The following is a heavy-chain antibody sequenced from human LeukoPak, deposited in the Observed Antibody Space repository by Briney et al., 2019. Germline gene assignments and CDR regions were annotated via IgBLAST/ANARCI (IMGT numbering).Heavy chain of an antibody. V-gene: IGHV4-31*03. CDR2: IYYSGST. CDR1: GGSISSGGYY. D-gene: IGHD5-18*01. CDR3: ARGGYSYGSQEMGWYFDL. Sequence: PSQTLSLTCTVSGGSISSGGYYWSWNRQHPGKGLEWIGYIYYSGSTYYNPSLKSRVTISVDTSKNQFSLKLSSVTAADTAVYYCARGGYSYGSQEMGWYFDLWGRGTLVTVSS. J-gene: IGHJ2*01.